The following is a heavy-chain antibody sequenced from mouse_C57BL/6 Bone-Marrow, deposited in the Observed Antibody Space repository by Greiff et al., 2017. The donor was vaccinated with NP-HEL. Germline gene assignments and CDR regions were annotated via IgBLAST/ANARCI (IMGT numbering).Heavy chain of an antibody. Sequence: VQLQQSGAELVRPGASVKLSCTASGFNIKDDYMHWVKQRPEQGLEWIGWIDPENGDTEYASKFQGKATITADTSSNPAYLQLSSLTSEDTAVDYCISYGYDVGYFDVWGTGTTVTVSS. CDR2: IDPENGDT. J-gene: IGHJ1*03. D-gene: IGHD2-2*01. CDR1: GFNIKDDY. CDR3: ISYGYDVGYFDV. V-gene: IGHV14-4*01.